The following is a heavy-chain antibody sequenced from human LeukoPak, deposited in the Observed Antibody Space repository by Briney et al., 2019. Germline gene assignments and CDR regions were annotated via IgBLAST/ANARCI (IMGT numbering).Heavy chain of an antibody. D-gene: IGHD3-22*01. CDR1: GFTFSSYA. Sequence: GGSLRLSCAASGFTFSSYAMHWVRQAPGKGLEWVAVISYDGSNKYYADSVKGRFTISRDNSKNTLYLQMNSLRAEDTAVYYCAKSGPGYYDSSGYYYTDAFDIWGQGTMVTVSS. CDR2: ISYDGSNK. CDR3: AKSGPGYYDSSGYYYTDAFDI. V-gene: IGHV3-30*04. J-gene: IGHJ3*02.